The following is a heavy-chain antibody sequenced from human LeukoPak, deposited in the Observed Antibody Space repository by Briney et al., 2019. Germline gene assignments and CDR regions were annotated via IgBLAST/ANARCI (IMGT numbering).Heavy chain of an antibody. D-gene: IGHD3-22*01. Sequence: GGSLRLSCAASGFTFSSYWMSWVRQAPGKGLEWVANIKQDGSEKYYVDSVKGRFTISRDNAKNSLYLQMNSLRAEDTAVYYCVRDLYRIVVVPHYIDYWGQGTLVTVSS. CDR3: VRDLYRIVVVPHYIDY. J-gene: IGHJ4*02. CDR2: IKQDGSEK. CDR1: GFTFSSYW. V-gene: IGHV3-7*01.